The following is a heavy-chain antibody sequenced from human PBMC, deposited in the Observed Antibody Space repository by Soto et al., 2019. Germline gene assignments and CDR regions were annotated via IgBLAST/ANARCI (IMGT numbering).Heavy chain of an antibody. J-gene: IGHJ4*02. CDR2: INAGNGNT. CDR3: ARSIVVVTALDY. V-gene: IGHV1-3*01. D-gene: IGHD2-21*02. CDR1: GYAFTSYA. Sequence: AASVKVSCKAAGYAFTSYAMHWGRQAPGQRLEWMGWINAGNGNTKYSQKFQGRVTITRDTSASTAYMELSSLRSEDTAVYYCARSIVVVTALDYWGQGTLVTVSS.